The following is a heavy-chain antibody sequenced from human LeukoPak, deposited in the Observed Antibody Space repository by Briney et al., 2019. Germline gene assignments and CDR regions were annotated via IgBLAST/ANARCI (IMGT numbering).Heavy chain of an antibody. D-gene: IGHD3-22*01. CDR2: ISYDVGKK. Sequence: GRSLRLSCAASGFTFSSYGMHWVRQAPGKGLEWVAVISYDVGKKYYADSVKGRFTTSRDNSKNTLYLQMNSLRAEDTAVYYCAKDDYYDTSGYRDWGQGTLVTVSS. CDR3: AKDDYYDTSGYRD. CDR1: GFTFSSYG. J-gene: IGHJ4*02. V-gene: IGHV3-30*18.